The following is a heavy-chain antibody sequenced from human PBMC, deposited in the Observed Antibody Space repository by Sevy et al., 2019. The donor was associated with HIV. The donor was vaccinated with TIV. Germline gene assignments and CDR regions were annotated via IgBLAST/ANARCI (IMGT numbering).Heavy chain of an antibody. CDR2: INEDGSTK. J-gene: IGHJ4*02. V-gene: IGHV3-7*01. Sequence: GGSLRLSCAASGFNIRTHWMLWVRQAPGKGLEWAANINEDGSTKYYLDSVKGRFTISRDNAENSVFLQMNSLRVEDTAVSYCVRALLKADSLWGQGTLVTVSS. D-gene: IGHD1-26*01. CDR3: VRALLKADSL. CDR1: GFNIRTHW.